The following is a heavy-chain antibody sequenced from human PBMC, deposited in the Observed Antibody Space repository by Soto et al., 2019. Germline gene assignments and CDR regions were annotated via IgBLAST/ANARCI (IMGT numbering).Heavy chain of an antibody. CDR2: ISAYNGNT. Sequence: ASVKVSFKASGYTFTSYGISWVRQAPGQGLEWMGWISAYNGNTNYAQKLQGRVTMTTDTSTSTAYMELRSLRSDDTAVYYCARDSMVHHWFDPWGQGTLVTVSS. J-gene: IGHJ5*02. CDR3: ARDSMVHHWFDP. V-gene: IGHV1-18*04. CDR1: GYTFTSYG. D-gene: IGHD3-3*02.